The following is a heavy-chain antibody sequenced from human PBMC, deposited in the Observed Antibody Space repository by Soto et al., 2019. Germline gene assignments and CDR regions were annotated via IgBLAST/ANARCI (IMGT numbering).Heavy chain of an antibody. CDR1: GLCFCGYY. V-gene: IGHV4-34*01. D-gene: IGHD5-18*01. J-gene: IGHJ4*02. CDR3: ARGRKIMLPLFEGGKYSVFQFEY. CDR2: ISHTGST. Sequence: PAGTXSLTWSWYGLCFCGYYGDLMRHPPGKGLEWIGEISHTGSTNYTPSPKSRVTISVDTSKNQFSLRLKSVTAAETAVYYCARGRKIMLPLFEGGKYSVFQFEYWGQGTLVTVSS.